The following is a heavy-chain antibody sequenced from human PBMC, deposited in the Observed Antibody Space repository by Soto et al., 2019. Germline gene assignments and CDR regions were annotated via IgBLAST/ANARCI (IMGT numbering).Heavy chain of an antibody. CDR2: ISSSGGAI. CDR1: GFIFSDYT. J-gene: IGHJ6*02. V-gene: IGHV3-48*02. Sequence: EVQLVESGGDLVQPGGSLRLSCAASGFIFSDYTMTWVRQAPGRGLEFVSQISSSGGAIFYAESVKGRFTVSRDNAQNSLNLQMNSLRDEDTAVYFCARDHGGSTWFVGVYYFFGMDVWGQGTAVTVSS. D-gene: IGHD6-13*01. CDR3: ARDHGGSTWFVGVYYFFGMDV.